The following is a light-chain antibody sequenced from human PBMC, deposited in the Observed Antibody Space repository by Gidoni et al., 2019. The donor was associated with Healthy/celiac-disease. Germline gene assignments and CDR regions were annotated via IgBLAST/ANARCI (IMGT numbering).Light chain of an antibody. Sequence: EIVLPQSPATLSLSPGERATLSCRASQSVSSYLAWYQQKPGQAPRLLIYDASNRATGIPARLSGSGSGTDFTLTISSLEPKDFAVYYCQQRSNWPPVTFGQGTRLEIK. CDR2: DAS. V-gene: IGKV3-11*01. CDR3: QQRSNWPPVT. J-gene: IGKJ5*01. CDR1: QSVSSY.